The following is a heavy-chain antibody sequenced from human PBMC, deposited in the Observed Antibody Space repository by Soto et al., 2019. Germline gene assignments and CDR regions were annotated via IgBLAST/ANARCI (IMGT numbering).Heavy chain of an antibody. CDR2: IYSGGST. J-gene: IGHJ6*02. D-gene: IGHD6-13*01. CDR1: GFTVSSNY. V-gene: IGHV3-66*01. Sequence: GGSLRLSCAASGFTVSSNYMSWVRQAPGKGLEWVSVIYSGGSTYYADSVKGRFTISRDNSKNTLYLQMNSLRAEDTAVYYCARDLGIAAAGTYGMDVWGQGTPVTVSS. CDR3: ARDLGIAAAGTYGMDV.